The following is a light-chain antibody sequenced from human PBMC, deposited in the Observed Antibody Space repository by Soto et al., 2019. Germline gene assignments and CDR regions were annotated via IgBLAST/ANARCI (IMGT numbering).Light chain of an antibody. CDR1: QSISSNF. Sequence: ETVLTQSPGTLSLSPGERASLSCRASQSISSNFLAWYQQKPGQAPRLLIYGASTRAAGVPDRFSGSGSGTDFTLTITRLEPEDFVVYYCQQYGRSPLMYTFGQGTKLGVK. CDR2: GAS. CDR3: QQYGRSPLMYT. V-gene: IGKV3-20*01. J-gene: IGKJ2*01.